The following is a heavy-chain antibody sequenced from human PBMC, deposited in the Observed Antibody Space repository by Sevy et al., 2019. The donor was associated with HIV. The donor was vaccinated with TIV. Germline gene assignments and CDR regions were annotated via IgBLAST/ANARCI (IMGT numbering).Heavy chain of an antibody. CDR1: EFTFSNYG. CDR3: ARDSRPYNWNDPFDY. V-gene: IGHV3-33*08. D-gene: IGHD1-1*01. J-gene: IGHJ4*02. Sequence: GGSLRLSCVASEFTFSNYGIHWVRQAPGKGLEWVAIIWYDGSNKYYADSVEGRFTISRDNSKNTLYLQMNGLRVEDTAVYYCARDSRPYNWNDPFDYWGQGTLVTVSS. CDR2: IWYDGSNK.